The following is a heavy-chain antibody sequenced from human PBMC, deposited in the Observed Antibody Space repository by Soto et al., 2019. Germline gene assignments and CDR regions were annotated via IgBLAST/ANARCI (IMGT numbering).Heavy chain of an antibody. V-gene: IGHV3-33*01. Sequence: QVQLVESGGGVVQPGRSLRLSCAASGFTFSSYGMHWVRQAPGKGLEWVAVIWYDGSNKYYADSVKGRFTISRDNSKNSLYLQMNGLRAEDTAVYYSIGGAALGGLGGMDVWGQGTTVTVSS. CDR3: IGGAALGGLGGMDV. CDR1: GFTFSSYG. D-gene: IGHD1-26*01. CDR2: IWYDGSNK. J-gene: IGHJ6*02.